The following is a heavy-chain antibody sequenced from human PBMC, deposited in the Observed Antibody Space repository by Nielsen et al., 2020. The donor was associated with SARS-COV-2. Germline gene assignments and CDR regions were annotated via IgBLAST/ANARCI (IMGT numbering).Heavy chain of an antibody. CDR3: ARDGPSITIFGVVIIPVFDY. V-gene: IGHV1-8*01. D-gene: IGHD3-3*01. J-gene: IGHJ4*02. CDR1: GYTFINHD. Sequence: ASVKVSCKASGYTFINHDINWVRQSTGQGLEWMGWMSPNSGNTGYAQKFQGRVTMTTDTSTRKAYMELRSLRSDDTAVYYCARDGPSITIFGVVIIPVFDYWGQGTLVTVSS. CDR2: MSPNSGNT.